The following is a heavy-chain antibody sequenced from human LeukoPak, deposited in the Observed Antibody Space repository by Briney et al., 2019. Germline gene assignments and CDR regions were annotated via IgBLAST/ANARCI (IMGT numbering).Heavy chain of an antibody. V-gene: IGHV1-46*01. J-gene: IGHJ4*02. CDR1: GYTFTHYY. CDR3: ARSPYTYGSLFYLDY. CDR2: FNPSGGST. D-gene: IGHD5-18*01. Sequence: ASVKVSCKASGYTFTHYYIHWVRQAPGQGLEWMGIFNPSGGSTNYAQRFQGRVTLTGDTSTGTVYMELNSLRSDDTAVYFCARSPYTYGSLFYLDYWGQGTLVTVSS.